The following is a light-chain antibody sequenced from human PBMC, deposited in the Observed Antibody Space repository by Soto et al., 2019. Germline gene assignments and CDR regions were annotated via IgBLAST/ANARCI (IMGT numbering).Light chain of an antibody. V-gene: IGLV2-11*01. CDR1: SSDVGGYNY. J-gene: IGLJ2*01. Sequence: QSALTQPRSVSGSPGQSVTISCTGTSSDVGGYNYVSWYQQHPGKAPKLMIYDVSKRPSGVPDRFSGSKSGNTASLSISGLQAEDEADYCCCSYAGSYTLVFGGGTKLPLL. CDR2: DVS. CDR3: CSYAGSYTLV.